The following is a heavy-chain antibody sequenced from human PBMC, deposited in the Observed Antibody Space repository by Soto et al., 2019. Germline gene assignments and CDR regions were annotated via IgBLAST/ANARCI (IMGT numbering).Heavy chain of an antibody. CDR2: MLSDGSNK. CDR1: GFTFSTYG. Sequence: QVQLVESGGGVVQPGRSLRLSCAASGFTFSTYGMHWVRQAPGKGLEWVAVMLSDGSNKYYIDSVKGRFTISRDNSKNTLYLQMNSLRAEDTALYYCAKGSGDDSGLFDYWGQGTLVTVSS. D-gene: IGHD5-12*01. CDR3: AKGSGDDSGLFDY. V-gene: IGHV3-30*18. J-gene: IGHJ4*02.